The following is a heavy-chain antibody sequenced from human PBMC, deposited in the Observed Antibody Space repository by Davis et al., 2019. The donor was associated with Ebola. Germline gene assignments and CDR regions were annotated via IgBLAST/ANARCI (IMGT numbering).Heavy chain of an antibody. CDR1: GGPISGGDFY. CDR3: ARDLGPNYYGSGSFDF. J-gene: IGHJ4*02. D-gene: IGHD3-10*01. Sequence: PSETLSLTCSVSGGPISGGDFYLIWIRQPPGKGLEWIGYIYYTGNTYYSPSLESRTTISLDASKNQFSLRLCSVTAADTAVYYCARDLGPNYYGSGSFDFWGQGTLVTVSP. CDR2: IYYTGNT. V-gene: IGHV4-30-4*08.